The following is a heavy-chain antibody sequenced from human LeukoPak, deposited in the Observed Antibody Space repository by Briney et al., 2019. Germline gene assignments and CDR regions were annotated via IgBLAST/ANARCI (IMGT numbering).Heavy chain of an antibody. CDR1: GFTFSSYE. CDR3: ASLWDPVAGSTPLPL. CDR2: ISKSGSKITI. J-gene: IGHJ4*02. D-gene: IGHD6-19*01. Sequence: GGSLRLSCAASGFTFSSYEINWVRQAPGKGLEWVSYISKSGSKITIYYADSVKGRFTISRDNARSSAHLQMNSLRVEDTAVYYCASLWDPVAGSTPLPLWGLGTLVTVSS. V-gene: IGHV3-48*03.